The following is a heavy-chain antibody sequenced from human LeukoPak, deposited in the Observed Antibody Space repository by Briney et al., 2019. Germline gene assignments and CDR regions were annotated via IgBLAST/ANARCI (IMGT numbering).Heavy chain of an antibody. V-gene: IGHV1-69*04. J-gene: IGHJ4*02. CDR2: IIPILGIA. CDR1: GGTFSSYA. Sequence: SVKVSCKASGGTFSSYAISWVRQAPGQGLEWMGRIIPILGIANYAQKFQGRVTITADKSTSTAYMELSSLRSEDTAVYYCARDPRGGSSWYGYWGQGTLVTVSS. CDR3: ARDPRGGSSWYGY. D-gene: IGHD6-13*01.